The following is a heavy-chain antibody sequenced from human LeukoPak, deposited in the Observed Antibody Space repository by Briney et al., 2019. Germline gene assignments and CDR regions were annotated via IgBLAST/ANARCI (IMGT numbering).Heavy chain of an antibody. CDR1: GFTFSDYY. CDR2: IKSKIDGRTI. Sequence: PGGSLRLSCAASGFTFSDYYMSWIRQAPGKRLEWVGRIKSKIDGRTIDYAAPVKGRFTISRDDSRNTLYLQMNSLKTEDTAVYYCTTRRQDGWWGQGTLVTVSS. CDR3: TTRRQDGW. D-gene: IGHD2-15*01. J-gene: IGHJ4*02. V-gene: IGHV3-15*01.